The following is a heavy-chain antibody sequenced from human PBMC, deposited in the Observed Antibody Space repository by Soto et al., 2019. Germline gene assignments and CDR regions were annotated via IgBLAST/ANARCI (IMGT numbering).Heavy chain of an antibody. CDR1: GFTFSSYW. CDR2: INSDGSST. Sequence: GGSLRLSCAASGFTFSSYWMHWVRQAPGKGLVWVSRINSDGSSTSYADSVKGRFTISRDNAKNTLYLQMNSLRAEDTAVYYCAKVPADFWSGYEYYFDYWGQGTLVTVSS. J-gene: IGHJ4*02. CDR3: AKVPADFWSGYEYYFDY. D-gene: IGHD3-3*01. V-gene: IGHV3-74*01.